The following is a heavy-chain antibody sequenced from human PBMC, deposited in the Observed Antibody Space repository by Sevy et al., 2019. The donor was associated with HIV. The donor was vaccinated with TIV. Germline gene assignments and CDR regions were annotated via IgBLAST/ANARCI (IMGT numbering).Heavy chain of an antibody. J-gene: IGHJ3*01. V-gene: IGHV4-59*01. CDR3: PGLSRNNVVVTGVRRDGFDV. CDR1: GGSISTYY. Sequence: SETLSLTCTVSGGSISTYYWSWIRQPPGKGLQWIGYIYYTGKTNYNPSLQTPVTMSIDTSKNQFSLRLSSVTSAETPRCYCPGLSRNNVVVTGVRRDGFDVWGQGTMVTVS. CDR2: IYYTGKT. D-gene: IGHD2-21*02.